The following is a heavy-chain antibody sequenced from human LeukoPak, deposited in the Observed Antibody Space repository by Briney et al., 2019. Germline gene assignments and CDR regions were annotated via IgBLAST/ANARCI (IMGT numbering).Heavy chain of an antibody. D-gene: IGHD6-19*01. J-gene: IGHJ4*02. V-gene: IGHV4-59*08. CDR2: FDNNGIT. CDR3: ARGLFQWPARIDY. Sequence: PSETLSLTCTVSGGSINNYCWSWIRQPPGKGLEWIGFFDNNGITNYNPSLKSRDTILVDTSKNQVSLKLNSVTAADTAVYYCARGLFQWPARIDYWGQGTLVTVSS. CDR1: GGSINNYC.